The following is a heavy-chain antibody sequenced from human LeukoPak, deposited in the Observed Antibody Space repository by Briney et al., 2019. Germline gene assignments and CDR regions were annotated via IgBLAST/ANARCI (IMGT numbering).Heavy chain of an antibody. Sequence: GGSLRLSCAASGFTFSRFGMQWVRQTPDKGLEWVALIYYDGSLKYYGDSVKGRFTISRDNSKDTLYLQMNSLRVDDTAMYYCAKGADGYNRIDYWGQGTLVTVSS. CDR2: IYYDGSLK. D-gene: IGHD5-24*01. J-gene: IGHJ4*02. CDR3: AKGADGYNRIDY. V-gene: IGHV3-33*06. CDR1: GFTFSRFG.